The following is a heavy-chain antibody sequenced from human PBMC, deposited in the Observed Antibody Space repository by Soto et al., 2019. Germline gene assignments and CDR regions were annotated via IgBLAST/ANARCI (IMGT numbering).Heavy chain of an antibody. CDR3: ARLIGFGLPNLNYNCHAMDV. Sequence: QVQLQQSGPGLVKPSETLSLTCAVSGGSITSYYWSWIRQPPGKGLEWIGYVHYSGSTNYNPSLKSRVTISVDTSKNQFSLKLSSVTAADTVVYYCARLIGFGLPNLNYNCHAMDVWGQGTTVTVAS. D-gene: IGHD1-20*01. CDR1: GGSITSYY. V-gene: IGHV4-59*01. J-gene: IGHJ6*02. CDR2: VHYSGST.